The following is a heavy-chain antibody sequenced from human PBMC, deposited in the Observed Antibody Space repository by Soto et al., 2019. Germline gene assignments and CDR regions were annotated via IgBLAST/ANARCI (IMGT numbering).Heavy chain of an antibody. V-gene: IGHV1-24*01. Sequence: ASVNVSCKFSGYTLAASSIHCVRQAPGKWFKRIGGFDPEDGETIYAQKLQDRVTMTEDTSTDTAYMEISRLRPEDTAVSYLAISAAVVIRKAAAEFWGPAR. CDR2: FDPEDGET. CDR3: AISAAVVIRKAAAEF. CDR1: GYTLAASS. J-gene: IGHJ3*01. D-gene: IGHD3-22*01.